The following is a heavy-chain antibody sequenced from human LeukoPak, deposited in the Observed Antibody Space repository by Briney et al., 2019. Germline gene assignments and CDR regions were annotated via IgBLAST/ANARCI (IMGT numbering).Heavy chain of an antibody. CDR1: GGTFSSYA. Sequence: SVTVSCKASGGTFSSYAISWVRQAPGQGLEWMGGIIPIFGTANYAQKFQGRVTITADESTSTAYMELSSLRSEDTAVYYCAKSMVRGVIISWFDPWGQGTLVTVSS. V-gene: IGHV1-69*01. CDR3: AKSMVRGVIISWFDP. J-gene: IGHJ5*02. D-gene: IGHD3-10*01. CDR2: IIPIFGTA.